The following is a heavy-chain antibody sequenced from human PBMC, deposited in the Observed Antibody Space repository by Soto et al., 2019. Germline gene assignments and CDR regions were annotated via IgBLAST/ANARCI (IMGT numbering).Heavy chain of an antibody. D-gene: IGHD2-2*01. J-gene: IGHJ4*02. CDR3: ARVPDY. CDR1: GGSISSFY. Sequence: PSETLSLTCTVSGGSISSFYWSWIRQPPGKGLEWIGYIYYSGSTNYNPSFKSRVTISVDRSKNQFSLKLSSVTAADTAVYYCARVPDYWGQGILVTVSS. V-gene: IGHV4-59*12. CDR2: IYYSGST.